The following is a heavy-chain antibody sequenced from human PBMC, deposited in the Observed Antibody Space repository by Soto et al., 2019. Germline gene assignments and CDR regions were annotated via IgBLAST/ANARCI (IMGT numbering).Heavy chain of an antibody. CDR2: INYSGST. CDR1: GYSISSSNW. D-gene: IGHD3-3*01. Sequence: QVQLQESGPGLVKPSDTLSLTCAVSGYSISSSNWWGWIRQPPGKGLEWIGYINYSGSTYYNPSLKSRVTMSVDTSKNQFSLKLRSVTAVDTAVYYCARGNYDFWSGPQPNWLDPWGQGTLVTVSS. V-gene: IGHV4-28*03. J-gene: IGHJ5*02. CDR3: ARGNYDFWSGPQPNWLDP.